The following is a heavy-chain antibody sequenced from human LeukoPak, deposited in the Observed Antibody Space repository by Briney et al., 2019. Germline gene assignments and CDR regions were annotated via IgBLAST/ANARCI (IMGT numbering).Heavy chain of an antibody. V-gene: IGHV4-4*02. CDR3: ARGYGSGSYYNWFDP. CDR1: GGSLSSSNW. Sequence: SETLSLTCAVSGGSLSSSNWWSWVRQPPGKGLEWIGEIHHSGSTNYNPSLKSRVTISVDKSKNQFSLKLSSVTAADTAVYYCARGYGSGSYYNWFDPWGQGTLVTVSS. D-gene: IGHD3-10*01. J-gene: IGHJ5*02. CDR2: IHHSGST.